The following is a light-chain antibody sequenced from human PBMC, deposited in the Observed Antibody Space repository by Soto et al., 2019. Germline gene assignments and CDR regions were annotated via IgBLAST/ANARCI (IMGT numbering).Light chain of an antibody. V-gene: IGKV1-5*03. CDR2: KAS. J-gene: IGKJ1*01. Sequence: DIQMTQSASTVSASVGDRVTITCRASQTISSWLAWYQQKPGKAPKLLIYKASTLKSGVPSRFSGSGSGTEFTLTISSLQPDDFATYYCQHYNSYSEAFSQGTKVE. CDR3: QHYNSYSEA. CDR1: QTISSW.